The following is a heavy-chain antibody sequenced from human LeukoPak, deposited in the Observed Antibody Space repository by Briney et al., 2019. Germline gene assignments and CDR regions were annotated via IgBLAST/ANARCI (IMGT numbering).Heavy chain of an antibody. D-gene: IGHD2-21*02. Sequence: GGSLRLSCAASGFTFTNYALHWVRQAPGKGLEWVAVISYDGTNKYYADSVKGRFTISRDNSKNTLPLQMNSLRAEDTALYYCARGFVLGAAKNYFDYWGQGALVTVSS. J-gene: IGHJ4*02. CDR2: ISYDGTNK. CDR3: ARGFVLGAAKNYFDY. CDR1: GFTFTNYA. V-gene: IGHV3-30-3*01.